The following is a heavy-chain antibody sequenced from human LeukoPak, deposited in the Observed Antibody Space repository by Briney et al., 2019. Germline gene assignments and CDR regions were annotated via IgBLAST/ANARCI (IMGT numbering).Heavy chain of an antibody. CDR3: ARLTYDYVENYMDV. D-gene: IGHD5-12*01. Sequence: SETLSLTCTVSGGSISSYYWSWIQQPPGKGLEWIGYIYYSGSTNYNPSLKSRVTMSVDTSKNQFSLKLSSVTAADTAVYYCARLTYDYVENYMDVWGKGTTVTISS. J-gene: IGHJ6*03. V-gene: IGHV4-59*12. CDR1: GGSISSYY. CDR2: IYYSGST.